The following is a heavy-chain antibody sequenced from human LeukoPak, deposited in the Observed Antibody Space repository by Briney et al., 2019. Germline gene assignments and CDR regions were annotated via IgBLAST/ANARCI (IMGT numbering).Heavy chain of an antibody. CDR3: AKVHTHGDYGHRRDRHFDY. CDR2: ISSTGGTT. Sequence: PGGSLRLSCAASGITFSSYGMSWVRQAPGKGLEWVSSISSTGGTTYYADSVKGRFTIPRDNSKNTLYLQMNSLRAEDTAVYYCAKVHTHGDYGHRRDRHFDYWGQGTLVTVSS. J-gene: IGHJ4*02. CDR1: GITFSSYG. V-gene: IGHV3-23*01. D-gene: IGHD4-17*01.